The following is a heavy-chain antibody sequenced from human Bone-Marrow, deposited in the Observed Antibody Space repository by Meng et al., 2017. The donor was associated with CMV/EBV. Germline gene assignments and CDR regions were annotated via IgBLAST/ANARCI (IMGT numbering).Heavy chain of an antibody. J-gene: IGHJ6*02. CDR1: GFTFSSYA. D-gene: IGHD6-13*01. CDR2: ISGSGGST. CDR3: AKDDSSWYPLSNVPDV. Sequence: GESLKISCAASGFTFSSYAMSWVRQAPGKGLEWVSAISGSGGSTYYADSVKGRFTISRDNSKNTLYLQMNSLRAEDTAVYYCAKDDSSWYPLSNVPDVWGQRTTVTVSS. V-gene: IGHV3-23*01.